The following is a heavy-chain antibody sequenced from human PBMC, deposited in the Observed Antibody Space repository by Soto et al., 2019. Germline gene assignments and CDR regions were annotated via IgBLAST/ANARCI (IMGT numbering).Heavy chain of an antibody. Sequence: GGSLRLSCAASGFTFSSYAMSWVRQAPGKGLEWVAAIRCNGGSTYYADSVKGRFTISRDNSKNTLYLQMNSLRAEDTAVYYCGKDPDIAKNEDHWGQGTLVTVSS. V-gene: IGHV3-23*01. CDR2: IRCNGGST. D-gene: IGHD5-18*01. CDR1: GFTFSSYA. J-gene: IGHJ4*02. CDR3: GKDPDIAKNEDH.